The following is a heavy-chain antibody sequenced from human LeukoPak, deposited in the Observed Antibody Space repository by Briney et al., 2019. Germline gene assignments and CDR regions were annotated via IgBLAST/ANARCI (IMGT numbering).Heavy chain of an antibody. V-gene: IGHV4-30-4*08. Sequence: SQTLSLTCTVSGGSISSGDYYWGWIRQPTGKGLEWIGYIYYSGSTYYNPSLKSRVTISVDTSKNQFSLKLSSVTAADTAVYYCARIRIQLLYFDYWGQGTLVTVSS. D-gene: IGHD5-18*01. CDR2: IYYSGST. J-gene: IGHJ4*02. CDR1: GGSISSGDYY. CDR3: ARIRIQLLYFDY.